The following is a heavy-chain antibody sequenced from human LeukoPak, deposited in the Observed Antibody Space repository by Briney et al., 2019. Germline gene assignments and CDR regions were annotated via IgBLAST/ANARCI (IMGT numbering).Heavy chain of an antibody. V-gene: IGHV4-38-2*01. D-gene: IGHD2-15*01. Sequence: PSETLSLSCPVSHFPVKRGCAWSWIRQPPGKGLEWIGGIDHVGKLYYNTSLRSRLTISLDTSETLLSLSLRSVSATDTAVYFCARGPPLSHCSDYGCHSVHYFDSWGLGSLVTVSS. CDR2: IDHVGKL. J-gene: IGHJ4*02. CDR1: HFPVKRGCA. CDR3: ARGPPLSHCSDYGCHSVHYFDS.